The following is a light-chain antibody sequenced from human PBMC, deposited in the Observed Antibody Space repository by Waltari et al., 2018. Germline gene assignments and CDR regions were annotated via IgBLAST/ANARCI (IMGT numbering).Light chain of an antibody. CDR2: EVT. CDR3: CSDAGSGTYV. CDR1: SSDIGKYNS. V-gene: IGLV2-23*02. J-gene: IGLJ1*01. Sequence: QSALTQPASVSGSPGQSLTIPCTGTSSDIGKYNSVSWYQHLPGKVPKVMISEVTKRPSGVSNRFSGSKSGNTASLTISGLQADDEAEYYCCSDAGSGTYVFGTGTKLTV.